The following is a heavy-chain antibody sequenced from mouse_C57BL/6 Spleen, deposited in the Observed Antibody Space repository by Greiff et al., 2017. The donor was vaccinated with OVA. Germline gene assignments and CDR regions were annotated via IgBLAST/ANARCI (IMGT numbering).Heavy chain of an antibody. J-gene: IGHJ2*01. CDR3: ARALYGSYYFDY. CDR2: ISYDGSN. CDR1: GYSITSGYY. V-gene: IGHV3-6*01. Sequence: EVKLEESGPGLVKPSQSLSLTCSVTGYSITSGYYWNWIRQFPGNKLEWMGYISYDGSNNYNPSLKNRISITRDTSKNQFFLKLNSVTTEDTATYYCARALYGSYYFDYWGQGTTLTVSS. D-gene: IGHD1-1*01.